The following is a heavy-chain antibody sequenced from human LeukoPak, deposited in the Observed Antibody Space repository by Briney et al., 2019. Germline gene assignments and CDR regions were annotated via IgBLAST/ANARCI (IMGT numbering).Heavy chain of an antibody. D-gene: IGHD1-26*01. CDR2: ISGDGTGT. CDR1: GFTFDDYA. V-gene: IGHV3-43*02. Sequence: PGGSLRLSCAASGFTFDDYAMHWVRQAPGKGLEWVSLISGDGTGTYYADSVKGRFTTSRDNRKNSLYLQMNSLRTEDTALYYCAKDNFGSGSYFDNWGQGTLVTVSS. CDR3: AKDNFGSGSYFDN. J-gene: IGHJ4*02.